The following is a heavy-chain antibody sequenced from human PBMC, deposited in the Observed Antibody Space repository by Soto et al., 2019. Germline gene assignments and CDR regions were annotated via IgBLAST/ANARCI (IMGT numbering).Heavy chain of an antibody. Sequence: QITLKESGPTLVKPTQTLTLTCTFSGFSLSTSGVGVGWIRQPPGKALEWLALIYWDDDKRYSPSLKSRLTITKDTSKNQVVLTVTNMDPVDTATYYCAHIGPYGDPFDYWGQGTLVTVSS. V-gene: IGHV2-5*02. CDR1: GFSLSTSGVG. CDR3: AHIGPYGDPFDY. CDR2: IYWDDDK. J-gene: IGHJ4*02. D-gene: IGHD4-17*01.